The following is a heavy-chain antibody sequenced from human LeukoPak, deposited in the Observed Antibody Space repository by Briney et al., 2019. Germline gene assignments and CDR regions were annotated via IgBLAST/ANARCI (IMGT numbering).Heavy chain of an antibody. CDR2: IFYSGNT. CDR3: ARHTTVVPPHYFDY. CDR1: GAPISSYY. V-gene: IGHV4-59*08. J-gene: IGHJ4*02. Sequence: ASETLSLTCTVSGAPISSYYWSWIRQPPGKGLEGMGYIFYSGNTNYNPSLKSRVTMSLGTSKNLFSLRLTSVTAADTAVYYCARHTTVVPPHYFDYWGQGALVTVSS. D-gene: IGHD4-17*01.